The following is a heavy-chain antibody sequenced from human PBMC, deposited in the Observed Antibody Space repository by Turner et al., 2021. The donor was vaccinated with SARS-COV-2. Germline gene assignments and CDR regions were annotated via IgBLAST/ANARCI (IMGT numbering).Heavy chain of an antibody. V-gene: IGHV4-34*01. CDR1: GGSFSGYY. CDR2: INHGEST. CDR3: ARSGWSLWYFDY. J-gene: IGHJ4*02. D-gene: IGHD6-19*01. Sequence: QVQLQQWGAGLLKPSEILSLTCAVYGGSFSGYYWSWIRQPPGKGLEWIWEINHGESTNYNPSLKSRVTISVDTSKNQFSLKLSSVTAADSALYYCARSGWSLWYFDYWGQGTLVTVSS.